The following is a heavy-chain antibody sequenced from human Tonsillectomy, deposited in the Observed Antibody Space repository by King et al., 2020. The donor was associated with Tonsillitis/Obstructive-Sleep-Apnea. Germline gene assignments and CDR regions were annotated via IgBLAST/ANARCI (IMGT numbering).Heavy chain of an antibody. CDR2: INHSGIT. J-gene: IGHJ6*03. CDR3: ARGESSSSLYYYYMDV. V-gene: IGHV4-34*01. Sequence: VQLQQWGAGLLKPSETLSLTCAVYGGSFSDYYWSWIRQPPGKGLEWIGEINHSGITNYNPSLKSRVTISVDTSKNQFSLKLSSMTTADTAVYYCARGESSSSLYYYYMDVWGKGTTVTVSS. CDR1: GGSFSDYY. D-gene: IGHD6-13*01.